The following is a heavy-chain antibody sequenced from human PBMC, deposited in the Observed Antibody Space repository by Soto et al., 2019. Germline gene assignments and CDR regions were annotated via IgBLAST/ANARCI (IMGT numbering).Heavy chain of an antibody. V-gene: IGHV3-21*01. CDR3: ARDTLGGSYYYYGMDV. CDR2: ISSSSSYI. J-gene: IGHJ6*02. CDR1: GFTFSSYS. Sequence: GSLRLSCAASGFTFSSYSMNWVRQAPGKGLEWVSSISSSSSYIYYADSVKGRFTISRDNAKNSLYLQMNSLRAEDTAVYYCARDTLGGSYYYYGMDVWGQGTTVTVSS. D-gene: IGHD1-26*01.